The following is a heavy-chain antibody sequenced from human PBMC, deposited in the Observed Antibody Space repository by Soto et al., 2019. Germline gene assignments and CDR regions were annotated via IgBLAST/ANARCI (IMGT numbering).Heavy chain of an antibody. D-gene: IGHD1-26*01. V-gene: IGHV1-18*01. CDR2: ISASNGDS. CDR1: GYTFSDYV. CDR3: ARAATTTDKYYYYMDV. J-gene: IGHJ6*03. Sequence: QVQLVQSGAEVKKPGASVRVSCKTSGYTFSDYVISWVRQAPGQGLEWVGWISASNGDSNFAQKVQGRVTLTTDTSTSTAYMEMRGLRSDDTAVYFCARAATTTDKYYYYMDVWGKGTTVPVSS.